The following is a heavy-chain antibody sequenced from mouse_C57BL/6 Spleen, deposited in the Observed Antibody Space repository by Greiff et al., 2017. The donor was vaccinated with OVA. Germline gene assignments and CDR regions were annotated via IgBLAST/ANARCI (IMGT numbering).Heavy chain of an antibody. CDR1: GYTFTDYN. CDR2: INPNNGGT. V-gene: IGHV1-18*01. D-gene: IGHD3-2*02. CDR3: ARRQLSQYYFDY. Sequence: EVQLQQSGPELVKPGASVKIPCKASGYTFTDYNMDWVKQSHGKSLEWIGDINPNNGGTIYNQKFKGKATLTVDKSSSTAYMELRSLTSEDTAVYYCARRQLSQYYFDYWGQGTTLTVSS. J-gene: IGHJ2*01.